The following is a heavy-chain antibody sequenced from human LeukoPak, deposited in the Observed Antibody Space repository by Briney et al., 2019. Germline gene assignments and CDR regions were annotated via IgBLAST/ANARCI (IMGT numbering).Heavy chain of an antibody. CDR3: TTTLTINSSWPFDY. CDR1: GFTFSGSA. CDR2: IRSKANSYAT. Sequence: GGSLRLSCAASGFTFSGSAMHWVRQASGKGLEWVGRIRSKANSYATAYAASVKGRFTISRDDSKNTAYLQMNSLKTEDTAVYYCTTTLTINSSWPFDYWGQGTLVTVSS. D-gene: IGHD6-13*01. V-gene: IGHV3-73*01. J-gene: IGHJ4*02.